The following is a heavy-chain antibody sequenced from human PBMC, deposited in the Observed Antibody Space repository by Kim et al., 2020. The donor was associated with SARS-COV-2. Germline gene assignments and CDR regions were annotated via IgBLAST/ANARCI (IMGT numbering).Heavy chain of an antibody. J-gene: IGHJ4*02. V-gene: IGHV3-23*01. CDR1: GFTFSSYA. CDR3: AKDGRGTMIVVPEMGY. D-gene: IGHD3-22*01. CDR2: ISGSGGST. Sequence: GGSLRLSCAASGFTFSSYAMSWVRQAPGKGLEWVSAISGSGGSTYYADSVKGRFTISRDNSKNTLYLQMNSLRAEDTAVYYCAKDGRGTMIVVPEMGYWGQGTLVTVSS.